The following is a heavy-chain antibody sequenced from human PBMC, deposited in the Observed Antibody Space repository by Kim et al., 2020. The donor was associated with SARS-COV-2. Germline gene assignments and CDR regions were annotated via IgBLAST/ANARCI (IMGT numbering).Heavy chain of an antibody. D-gene: IGHD2-8*01. CDR3: VKEVMPTSGTNYFDY. J-gene: IGHJ4*01. V-gene: IGHV3-64D*09. CDR2: ISRSGRTI. CDR1: GFTFSTYA. Sequence: GGSLRLSCSASGFTFSTYAMYWVRQAPGKGLEYVSSISRSGRTIDYADSMKGRSTISRDNSKNMLYLQVSSLIPEYTAVYYCVKEVMPTSGTNYFDYWG.